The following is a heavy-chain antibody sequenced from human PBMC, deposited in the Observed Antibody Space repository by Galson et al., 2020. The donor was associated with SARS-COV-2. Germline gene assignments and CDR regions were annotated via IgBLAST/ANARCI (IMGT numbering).Heavy chain of an antibody. J-gene: IGHJ4*02. Sequence: TGGSLRLSCASSGFTMRSKYMVWVRQAPGKGLEWVSAVDTAGNTYYADSVKGRFTISRENSRDTLYLQMNSLRTEDTAVYFCASPHGDSPFYYLDHWGRGTLVTVSS. CDR3: ASPHGDSPFYYLDH. D-gene: IGHD3-3*02. CDR2: VDTAGNT. CDR1: GFTMRSKY. V-gene: IGHV3-66*02.